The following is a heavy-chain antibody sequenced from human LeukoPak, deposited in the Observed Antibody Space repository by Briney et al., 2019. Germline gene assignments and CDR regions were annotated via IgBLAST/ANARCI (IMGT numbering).Heavy chain of an antibody. V-gene: IGHV3-7*01. Sequence: GGSLRLSCAPSGFTFRSYWMSWVRQAPGKGLEWVANIKQDGREKNHVDSVKGRFTNSRDNAKNSLNLQMNGLRAEDTAVYYCARFRGSSWYGSVDYWGQGTLVTVSS. CDR2: IKQDGREK. J-gene: IGHJ4*02. D-gene: IGHD6-13*01. CDR1: GFTFRSYW. CDR3: ARFRGSSWYGSVDY.